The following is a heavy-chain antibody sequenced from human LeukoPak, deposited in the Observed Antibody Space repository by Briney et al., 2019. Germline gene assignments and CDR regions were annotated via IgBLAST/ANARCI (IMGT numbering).Heavy chain of an antibody. Sequence: GGSLRLSCAASGFTFSSYWMHWVRQAPGKGLVWVSRINSDGSSTSYADSVKGRFTISRDNAKNTLYLQMNSLRAEDTAVYYCARGYCSSTSCLKEAWFDPWGQGTLVTVSS. CDR2: INSDGSST. CDR1: GFTFSSYW. CDR3: ARGYCSSTSCLKEAWFDP. J-gene: IGHJ5*02. V-gene: IGHV3-74*01. D-gene: IGHD2-2*01.